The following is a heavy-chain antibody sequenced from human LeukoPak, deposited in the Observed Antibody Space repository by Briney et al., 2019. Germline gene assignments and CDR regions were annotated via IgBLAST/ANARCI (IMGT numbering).Heavy chain of an antibody. CDR1: GFTFSSYA. Sequence: GGSLRLSFAASGFTFSSYAMRWVRQAPGKGLEWVSAISGSGGSTYYADSVKGRFTISRDNSKNTLYLQMNSLRAEDTAVYYCAQTPPPMVRGVIEDYWGQGTLVTVSS. CDR3: AQTPPPMVRGVIEDY. CDR2: ISGSGGST. V-gene: IGHV3-23*01. J-gene: IGHJ4*02. D-gene: IGHD3-10*01.